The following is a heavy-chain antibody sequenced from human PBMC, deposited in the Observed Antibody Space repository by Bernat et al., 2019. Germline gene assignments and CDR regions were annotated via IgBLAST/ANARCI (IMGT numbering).Heavy chain of an antibody. J-gene: IGHJ6*02. V-gene: IGHV3-49*03. CDR3: TRGDSGYYSIYGMDV. CDR2: IRSKAYGGTT. Sequence: EVQLVESGGGLVQPGRSLRLSCTASGFTFGDYAMSWFRQAPGKGLEWVGFIRSKAYGGTTEYAASVKGRFTNSRDDSKSIAYLQMNSLKTEDTAVYYCTRGDSGYYSIYGMDVWGQGTTVTVSS. D-gene: IGHD3-22*01. CDR1: GFTFGDYA.